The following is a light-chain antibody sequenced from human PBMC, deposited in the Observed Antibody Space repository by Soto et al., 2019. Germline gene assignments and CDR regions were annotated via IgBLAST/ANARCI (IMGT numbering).Light chain of an antibody. Sequence: EIVLTHSPATLSLSPGSRASLSCRASQSVSSYLAWYQQKPGQAPRLLIYDASSRATGIPARFSGSGSGTDFTLTISRLEPEDFAVFYCQHYDSLPITFGQGTRLEIK. CDR2: DAS. CDR1: QSVSSY. V-gene: IGKV3-11*01. CDR3: QHYDSLPIT. J-gene: IGKJ5*01.